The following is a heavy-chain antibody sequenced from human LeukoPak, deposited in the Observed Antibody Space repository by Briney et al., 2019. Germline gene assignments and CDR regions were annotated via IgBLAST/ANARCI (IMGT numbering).Heavy chain of an antibody. CDR1: GGTFSSYA. Sequence: SVKVSCKASGGTFSSYAISWVRQAPGQGLEWMGRIIPIFGTANYAQKFQGRVTITADESTSTAYMELSSLRSEDTAVYYCARVRYSGSYSDYYYMDVWGKGTTVTVSS. CDR2: IIPIFGTA. CDR3: ARVRYSGSYSDYYYMDV. V-gene: IGHV1-69*13. D-gene: IGHD1-26*01. J-gene: IGHJ6*03.